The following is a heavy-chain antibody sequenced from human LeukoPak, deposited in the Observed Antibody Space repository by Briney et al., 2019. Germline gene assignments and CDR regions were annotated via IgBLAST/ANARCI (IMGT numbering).Heavy chain of an antibody. Sequence: SETLSLTCTVSGGSISSYYWSWIRQPPGKGLEWIGYIYYSGSTYYNPSLKSRVTISVDTSKNQFSLKLSSVTAADTAVYYCARDRPAGASFDYWGQGTLVTVSS. CDR3: ARDRPAGASFDY. J-gene: IGHJ4*02. CDR1: GGSISSYY. CDR2: IYYSGST. V-gene: IGHV4-59*12. D-gene: IGHD2-2*01.